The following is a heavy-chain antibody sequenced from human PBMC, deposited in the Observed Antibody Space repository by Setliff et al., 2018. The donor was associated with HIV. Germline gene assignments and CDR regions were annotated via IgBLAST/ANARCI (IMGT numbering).Heavy chain of an antibody. V-gene: IGHV4-34*01. D-gene: IGHD3-16*01. CDR1: GGSFSGYY. CDR2: INHSGST. J-gene: IGHJ5*02. Sequence: SSETLSLTCAVYGGSFSGYYWSWIRQPPGKGLEWIGEINHSGSTNYNPSLKSRVTISVDTSKNQFSLNLNSVTATDTAVYYCAKRTFGSGRLDPWGQGTLVTVSS. CDR3: AKRTFGSGRLDP.